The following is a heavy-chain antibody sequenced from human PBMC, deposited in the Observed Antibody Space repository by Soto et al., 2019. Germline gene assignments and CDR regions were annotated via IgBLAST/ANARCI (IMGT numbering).Heavy chain of an antibody. Sequence: GGSLRLSCAASGFTFGSNAMSWVRQAPGKGLEWVSAISGSGGSTYYADSVKGRFTISRDNSKNTLYLQMNSLRAEDTAVYYCAKDLGAYCGGDCYLGYFQHWGQGTLVTVSS. CDR2: ISGSGGST. CDR1: GFTFGSNA. J-gene: IGHJ1*01. V-gene: IGHV3-23*01. CDR3: AKDLGAYCGGDCYLGYFQH. D-gene: IGHD2-21*02.